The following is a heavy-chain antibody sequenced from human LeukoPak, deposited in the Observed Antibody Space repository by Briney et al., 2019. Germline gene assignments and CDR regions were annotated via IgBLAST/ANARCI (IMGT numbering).Heavy chain of an antibody. CDR2: IYPGDSDT. D-gene: IGHD4-23*01. CDR1: GYSFTTYW. V-gene: IGHV5-51*01. J-gene: IGHJ3*02. CDR3: ARPDDYGGKPAAFDI. Sequence: GESLKISCKGSGYSFTTYWIGWVRQMPGKGLEWMGIIYPGDSDTRYSPSFQGQVTISADKSISTAYLHWSSLKASDTAIYYCARPDDYGGKPAAFDIWGQGTLVTVSS.